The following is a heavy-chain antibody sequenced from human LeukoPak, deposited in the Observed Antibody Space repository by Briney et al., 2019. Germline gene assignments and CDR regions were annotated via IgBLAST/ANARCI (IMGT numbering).Heavy chain of an antibody. CDR1: GGSISSGGYY. CDR2: IYTSGST. V-gene: IGHV4-61*02. CDR3: ARELGSGTYGEYYFDY. J-gene: IGHJ4*02. Sequence: SQTLSLTCTVSGGSISSGGYYWSWIRQPAGKGLEWTGRIYTSGSTNYNPSLKSRVTISVDTSKNQFSLKLSSVTAADTAVYYCARELGSGTYGEYYFDYWGQGTLVTVSS. D-gene: IGHD1-26*01.